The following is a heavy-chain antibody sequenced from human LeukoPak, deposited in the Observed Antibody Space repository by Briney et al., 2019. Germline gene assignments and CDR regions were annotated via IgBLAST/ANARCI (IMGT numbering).Heavy chain of an antibody. CDR3: ARDRITMVRGVTARDAFDI. CDR1: GYTFTGYY. D-gene: IGHD3-10*01. CDR2: INPNRGGT. V-gene: IGHV1-2*02. Sequence: GASVKVSCKASGYTFTGYYMHWVRQAPGQGLEWMGGINPNRGGTNYAQKFQGRVTMTRDTSISTAYMELSRLRSDDTAVYYCARDRITMVRGVTARDAFDIWGQGTMVTVSS. J-gene: IGHJ3*02.